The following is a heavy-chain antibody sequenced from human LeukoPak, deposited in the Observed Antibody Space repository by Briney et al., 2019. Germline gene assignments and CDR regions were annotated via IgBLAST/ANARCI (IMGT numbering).Heavy chain of an antibody. D-gene: IGHD3-10*01. CDR1: GYSSTSYW. J-gene: IGHJ3*02. CDR2: VYPDDSDT. Sequence: GESLKISCKGSGYSSTSYWIGWVRQMPGKGLEWMGIVYPDDSDTRYSPSFQGQVTISADKSVSTAYLQWSSLKASDTTMYYCARHYYGSGSYAFDIWGQGTMVTVSS. CDR3: ARHYYGSGSYAFDI. V-gene: IGHV5-51*01.